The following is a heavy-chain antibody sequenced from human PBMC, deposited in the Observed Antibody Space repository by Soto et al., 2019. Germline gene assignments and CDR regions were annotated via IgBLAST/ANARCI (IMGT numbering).Heavy chain of an antibody. Sequence: ASVKVSCKASGYTFTSYGISWVRQAPGQGLEWMGWISAYNGNTNYAQKLQGRVTMTTDTSTSTAYMELRSLRSDDTAVYYCARDHVVPAAIGSYFYYYGMEFWGKENTVNISS. V-gene: IGHV1-18*01. D-gene: IGHD2-2*02. J-gene: IGHJ6*04. CDR1: GYTFTSYG. CDR3: ARDHVVPAAIGSYFYYYGMEF. CDR2: ISAYNGNT.